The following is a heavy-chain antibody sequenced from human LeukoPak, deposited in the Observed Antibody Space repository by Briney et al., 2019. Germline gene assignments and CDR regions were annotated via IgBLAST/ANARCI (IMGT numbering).Heavy chain of an antibody. D-gene: IGHD3-22*01. CDR2: INPHSGGT. J-gene: IGHJ5*02. CDR1: GYIFTGYY. V-gene: IGHV1-2*02. Sequence: ASVKVSCKASGYIFTGYYIHWVRQAPGQGLEWMGWINPHSGGTNYAQKFQGRVTMTRDTSISTAYMELSRLRSDDTAVYYCARDRDYYDSSGYSLGFDPWGQGTLVTVSS. CDR3: ARDRDYYDSSGYSLGFDP.